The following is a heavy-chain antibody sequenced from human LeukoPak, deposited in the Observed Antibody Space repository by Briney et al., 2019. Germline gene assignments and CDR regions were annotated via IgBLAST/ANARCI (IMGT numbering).Heavy chain of an antibody. CDR1: GFIFNTYA. D-gene: IGHD6-19*01. Sequence: GGSLRVSCAASGFIFNTYAMNWVRQAPGKGLEWVSTISGSGGSTYYADSVKGRFTISRDNSKNTLYLQMSSLRAEDTAVYYCARSPDVAGTGRFDYWGQGTLVTVSS. CDR3: ARSPDVAGTGRFDY. V-gene: IGHV3-23*01. CDR2: ISGSGGST. J-gene: IGHJ4*02.